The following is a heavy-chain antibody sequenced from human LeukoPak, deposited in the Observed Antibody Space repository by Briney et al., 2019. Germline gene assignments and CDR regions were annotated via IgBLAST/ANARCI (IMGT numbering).Heavy chain of an antibody. J-gene: IGHJ5*02. CDR2: ISSSGST. CDR3: ARGEVYDYVWGSYRRNWFDP. Sequence: SQTLSLTCTVSGDSISSGDYYWSWIRQPAGKGLEWIGRISSSGSTNYSPSLKCRVTISVDTSKNQFSLKLSSVTAADTAVYYCARGEVYDYVWGSYRRNWFDPWGQGTLVTVSS. CDR1: GDSISSGDYY. D-gene: IGHD3-16*02. V-gene: IGHV4-61*02.